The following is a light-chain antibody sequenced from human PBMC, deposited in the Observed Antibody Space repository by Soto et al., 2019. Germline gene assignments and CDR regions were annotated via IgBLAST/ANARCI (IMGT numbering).Light chain of an antibody. V-gene: IGKV3-20*01. CDR2: GAY. CDR3: QKYGSSPWT. J-gene: IGKJ1*01. Sequence: IVLPPSQALLAFSPVYSAPLSFIASQSVSSSYLAWYQHNPGQANRLIIHGAYSRVTGITDRFSGSGSGTDFTLTISRLEPEDFAVYYCQKYGSSPWTCGQGTTGDIK. CDR1: QSVSSSY.